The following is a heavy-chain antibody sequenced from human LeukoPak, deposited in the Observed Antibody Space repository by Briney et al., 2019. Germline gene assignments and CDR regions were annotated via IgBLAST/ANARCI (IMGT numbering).Heavy chain of an antibody. CDR3: ARDLGITGDLMDV. D-gene: IGHD7-27*01. Sequence: ASVKVSCKASGYSFTSYGISWVRQAPGQGLEWMGRINPNSGVTNHPQKFQGRVTMTRDTSISTIYMELSRLTSDDTAVYYCARDLGITGDLMDVWGQGTTVTVSS. V-gene: IGHV1-2*06. CDR2: INPNSGVT. J-gene: IGHJ6*01. CDR1: GYSFTSYG.